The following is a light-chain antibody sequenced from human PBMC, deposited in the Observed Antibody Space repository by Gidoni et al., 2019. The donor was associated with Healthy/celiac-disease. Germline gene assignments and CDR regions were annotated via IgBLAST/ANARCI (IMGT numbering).Light chain of an antibody. Sequence: DIVMTQSPDSLAVSLGDRATINCKSSQSVLYSSNNKNYLAWYQQKPGQPPKLLIYWASTRESGVPDQFSGSGSGTDFTLTISSLQAEDVAVYYCQQYYSTLSWTFGQXTKVEIK. CDR3: QQYYSTLSWT. J-gene: IGKJ1*01. CDR1: QSVLYSSNNKNY. V-gene: IGKV4-1*01. CDR2: WAS.